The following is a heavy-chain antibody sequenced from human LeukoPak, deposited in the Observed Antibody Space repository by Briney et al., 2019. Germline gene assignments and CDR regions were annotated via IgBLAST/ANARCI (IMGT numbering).Heavy chain of an antibody. V-gene: IGHV3-73*01. CDR2: IRSKANSYAT. Sequence: SGGSLRLSCAASGFTFSGSAMHWVRQASGKGLEWVGRIRSKANSYATAYAASVKGRFTISRDDSKNTAYLQMSSLKTEDTAVYYCTSLYAPQWLVQHYYYYGMDVWGQGTTVTVSS. D-gene: IGHD6-19*01. J-gene: IGHJ6*02. CDR1: GFTFSGSA. CDR3: TSLYAPQWLVQHYYYYGMDV.